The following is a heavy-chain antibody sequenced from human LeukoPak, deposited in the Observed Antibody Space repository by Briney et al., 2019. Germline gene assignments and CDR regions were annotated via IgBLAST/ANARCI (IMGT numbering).Heavy chain of an antibody. D-gene: IGHD6-13*01. CDR1: GGSIGSSSYY. V-gene: IGHV4-39*01. CDR3: ARLVGAAAGRFDY. Sequence: SETLSLTCTVSGGSIGSSSYYWGWIRQPPGKGLEWIGSIYYSGSTYYNPSLKSRVTISVDTSKNQFSLKLSSVTAADTAVYYCARLVGAAAGRFDYWGQGTLVTVSS. J-gene: IGHJ4*02. CDR2: IYYSGST.